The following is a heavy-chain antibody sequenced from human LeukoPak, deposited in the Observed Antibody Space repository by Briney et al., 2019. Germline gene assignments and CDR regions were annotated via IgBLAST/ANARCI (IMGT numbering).Heavy chain of an antibody. CDR2: IWYDGSNK. D-gene: IGHD1-14*01. CDR1: GFTFSSYG. CDR3: ARESENHGAPFDY. J-gene: IGHJ4*02. V-gene: IGHV3-33*01. Sequence: GRSLRLSCAASGFTFSSYGMHWVRQAPGKGLEWVAVIWYDGSNKYYADSVKGRFTISRDNSKNTLYLQMNSLRAEDTAVYYCARESENHGAPFDYWGQGTLVTVSS.